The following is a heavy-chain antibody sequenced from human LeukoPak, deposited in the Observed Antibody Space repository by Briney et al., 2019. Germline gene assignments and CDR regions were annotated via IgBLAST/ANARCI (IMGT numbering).Heavy chain of an antibody. J-gene: IGHJ4*02. V-gene: IGHV3-33*01. CDR1: GFTFSSYG. CDR3: ARDTSGIAAAGALTDY. Sequence: PGGSLRLSCAASGFTFSSYGMHWVRQAPGKGLEWVAVIWYDGSNKYYADSVKGRFTISRDNSKNTLYLQMNSLRAEDTAVYYCARDTSGIAAAGALTDYWGQGTPVTVSS. CDR2: IWYDGSNK. D-gene: IGHD6-13*01.